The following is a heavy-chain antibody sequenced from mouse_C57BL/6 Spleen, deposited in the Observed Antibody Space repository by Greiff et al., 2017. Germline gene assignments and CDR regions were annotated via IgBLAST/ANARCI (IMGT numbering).Heavy chain of an antibody. CDR1: GFTFSSYG. D-gene: IGHD2-3*01. V-gene: IGHV5-6*01. J-gene: IGHJ2*01. Sequence: EVKVVESGGDLVKPGGSLKLSCAASGFTFSSYGMSWVRQTPDKRLEWVATISGGGSYTYYPDSVKGRFTISRDNAKNTLYLQMSSLKSEDTAMYYCARHRDGPFDYWGQGTTLTVSS. CDR3: ARHRDGPFDY. CDR2: ISGGGSYT.